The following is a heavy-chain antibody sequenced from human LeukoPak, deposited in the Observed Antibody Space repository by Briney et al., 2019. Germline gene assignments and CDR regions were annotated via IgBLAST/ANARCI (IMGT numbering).Heavy chain of an antibody. Sequence: ASVTVSCKASGGTFSSYAISWVRQAPGQGLEWMGRISAYNGNTNYVQKLQGRVTMTTDTSTSTAYMELRSLRSDDTAVYYCARQERITISGVDPGYMDVWGKGTTVTVSS. J-gene: IGHJ6*03. D-gene: IGHD3-3*01. V-gene: IGHV1-18*01. CDR1: GGTFSSYA. CDR2: ISAYNGNT. CDR3: ARQERITISGVDPGYMDV.